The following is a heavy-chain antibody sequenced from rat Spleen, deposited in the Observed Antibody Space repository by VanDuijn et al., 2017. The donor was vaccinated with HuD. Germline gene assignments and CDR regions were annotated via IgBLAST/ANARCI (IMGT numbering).Heavy chain of an antibody. V-gene: IGHV5-29*01. D-gene: IGHD1-9*01. CDR3: ARRLLRVYVRLYFDY. Sequence: EVQLVESDGGLVQPGRSLKLSCAASGFTFSNYGMHWLRQAPTKGLEWVATISYDGSRTYYRDSVKGRFTISRDNAKSTLYLQMDSLRSEDTATYYCARRLLRVYVRLYFDYWGQGVMVTVSS. CDR2: ISYDGSRT. J-gene: IGHJ2*01. CDR1: GFTFSNYG.